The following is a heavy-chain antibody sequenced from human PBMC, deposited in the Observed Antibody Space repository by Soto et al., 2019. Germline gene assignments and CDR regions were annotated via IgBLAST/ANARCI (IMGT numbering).Heavy chain of an antibody. J-gene: IGHJ6*02. D-gene: IGHD3-3*01. CDR2: MNPNSGNT. CDR3: ARGRAYYDFWSGYYRDYYGMDV. CDR1: GYTFTSYD. Sequence: GASVKVSCKASGYTFTSYDINWVRQVTGQGLEWMGWMNPNSGNTGYAQKFQGRGTMTRNTSISTAYMELSSLRSEDTAVYYCARGRAYYDFWSGYYRDYYGMDVWGQGTTVTVSS. V-gene: IGHV1-8*01.